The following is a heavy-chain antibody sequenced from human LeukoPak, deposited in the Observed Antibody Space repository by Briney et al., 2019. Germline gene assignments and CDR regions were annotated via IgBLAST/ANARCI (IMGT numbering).Heavy chain of an antibody. CDR1: GGSISSYY. CDR2: IYTSGST. CDR3: ARCSTGTYYYYYYMDV. V-gene: IGHV4-4*07. Sequence: KPSETLSLTCTVSGGSISSYYWSWIRQPAGKGLEWIGRIYTSGSTNYNPSLKSRVTMSVDTSKNQFSLKLSSVTAADTAVYCCARCSTGTYYYYYYMDVWGKGTTVTVSS. D-gene: IGHD1-1*01. J-gene: IGHJ6*03.